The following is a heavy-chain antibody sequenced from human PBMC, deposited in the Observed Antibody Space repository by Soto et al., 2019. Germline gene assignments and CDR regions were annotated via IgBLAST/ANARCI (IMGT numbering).Heavy chain of an antibody. CDR1: GGTFSSYS. D-gene: IGHD1-26*01. Sequence: QVQLVQSGAEVKKPGSSVKVSCKASGGTFSSYSINWVRQAPGQGLEWMGEIIPIFGTANDAQKFQGRVTITADESTSTAYMELSSLRSEDTAVYYCARDGGRHSGGIDSWGQGTLVTVSS. J-gene: IGHJ4*02. CDR2: IIPIFGTA. CDR3: ARDGGRHSGGIDS. V-gene: IGHV1-69*01.